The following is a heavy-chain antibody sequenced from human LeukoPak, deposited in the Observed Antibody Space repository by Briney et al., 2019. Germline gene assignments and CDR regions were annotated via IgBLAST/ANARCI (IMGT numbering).Heavy chain of an antibody. V-gene: IGHV3-23*01. D-gene: IGHD3-22*01. CDR1: GFTFSSYA. Sequence: PGGSLRLSCAASGFTFSSYAMSWVRQAPGKGLEWVSAISGSGGSTYYADSVKGRFTISRDDSKNTLYLQMNSLRAEDTAVYYCARLYYYDSSGYSPAYPGYWGQGTLVTVSS. CDR2: ISGSGGST. CDR3: ARLYYYDSSGYSPAYPGY. J-gene: IGHJ4*02.